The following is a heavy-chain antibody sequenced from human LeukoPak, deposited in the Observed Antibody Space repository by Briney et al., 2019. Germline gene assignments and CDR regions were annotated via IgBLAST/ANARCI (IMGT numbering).Heavy chain of an antibody. Sequence: SETLSLTCAVSGGSINTYYWSWIRQPPGKGLEWIGYVHYSGSTTYNPSLKSRVTISVDTSNNQFSLKLSSVTAADTAVYYCATFDYGARQTFDYWGQGTLVTVSS. J-gene: IGHJ4*02. CDR3: ATFDYGARQTFDY. CDR2: VHYSGST. D-gene: IGHD4-17*01. V-gene: IGHV4-59*01. CDR1: GGSINTYY.